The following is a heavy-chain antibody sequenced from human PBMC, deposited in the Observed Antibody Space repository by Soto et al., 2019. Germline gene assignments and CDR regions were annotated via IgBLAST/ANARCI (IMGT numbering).Heavy chain of an antibody. J-gene: IGHJ3*02. D-gene: IGHD2-15*01. Sequence: QVQLQESGPGLVKPSETLSLTCTVSGGSVSSGSYYWSWIRQPPGKGLEWIGYIYYSGSTNYNPSLKSRVTISVDTSTNQFSLQLSSVTAADTAVYYCARGSGPNDAFDIWGQGTMVTVSS. CDR2: IYYSGST. CDR3: ARGSGPNDAFDI. CDR1: GGSVSSGSYY. V-gene: IGHV4-61*01.